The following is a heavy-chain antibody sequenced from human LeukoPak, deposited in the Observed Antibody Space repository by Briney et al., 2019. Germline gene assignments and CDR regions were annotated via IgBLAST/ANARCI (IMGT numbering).Heavy chain of an antibody. Sequence: GSLRLSCAASGFTFSDYSMNWVRQAPGKGLEWVASISSSSPYIYYTDSVKGRFTISRDNAKNSLYLQMNSLRAEDTAVYYCARDFILGDYGDYSWGYWGQGTLVTVSS. CDR3: ARDFILGDYGDYSWGY. D-gene: IGHD4-17*01. CDR2: ISSSSPYI. CDR1: GFTFSDYS. V-gene: IGHV3-21*01. J-gene: IGHJ4*02.